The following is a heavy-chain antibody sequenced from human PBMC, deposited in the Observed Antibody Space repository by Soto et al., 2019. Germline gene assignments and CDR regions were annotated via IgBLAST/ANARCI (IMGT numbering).Heavy chain of an antibody. V-gene: IGHV4-39*01. CDR2: IHYSGTP. CDR3: ARHWIAGSSIP. D-gene: IGHD2-21*01. Sequence: SETLSLTCSVSGDSISSSSQYWGWIRQPPGKGLEWIGSIHYSGTPYYNPSLKSRVTIFVDTSKNQLSLKLSSVTAADTAVYYCARHWIAGSSIPWGQGTLVTGSS. J-gene: IGHJ5*02. CDR1: GDSISSSSQY.